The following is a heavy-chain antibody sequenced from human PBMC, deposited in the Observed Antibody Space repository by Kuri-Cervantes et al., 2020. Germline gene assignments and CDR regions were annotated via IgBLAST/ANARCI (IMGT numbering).Heavy chain of an antibody. D-gene: IGHD2-15*01. Sequence: CAASGFTPSAYWVNWVRQAPGKWLEWVAVISYDGSNKYYADSVKGRFTISRDNSKNTLYLQMNSLRAEDTAVYYCAREYQWWNYYYGMDVWGQGTTVTVSS. V-gene: IGHV3-30-3*01. CDR2: ISYDGSNK. CDR3: AREYQWWNYYYGMDV. CDR1: GFTPSAYW. J-gene: IGHJ6*02.